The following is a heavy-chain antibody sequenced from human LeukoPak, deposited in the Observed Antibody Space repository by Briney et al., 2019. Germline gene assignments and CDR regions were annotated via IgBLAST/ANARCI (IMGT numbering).Heavy chain of an antibody. CDR1: GGSFSGYY. J-gene: IGHJ4*02. D-gene: IGHD3/OR15-3a*01. CDR3: ARFMLWTGTYYFDY. CDR2: INHSGST. V-gene: IGHV4-34*01. Sequence: SETLSLTCAVYGGSFSGYYWSWIRQPPGKRLEWIGEINHSGSTNYNPSLKSRVTISVDTSKNQFSLKLSSVTAADTAVYYCARFMLWTGTYYFDYWGQGTLVTVSS.